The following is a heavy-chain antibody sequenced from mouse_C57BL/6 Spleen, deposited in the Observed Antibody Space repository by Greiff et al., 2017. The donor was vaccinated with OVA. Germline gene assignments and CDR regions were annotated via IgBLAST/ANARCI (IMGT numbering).Heavy chain of an antibody. V-gene: IGHV1-52*01. D-gene: IGHD1-1*01. CDR3: ARTTGYYYAMDY. CDR1: GYTFTSYW. J-gene: IGHJ4*01. Sequence: QVQLQQPGAELVRPGSSVKLSCKASGYTFTSYWMHWVKQRPIQGLEWIGNIDPSDSETHYNQKFKDKATLTVDKSSSTAYMQLSSLTSEDSAVYYGARTTGYYYAMDYWGQGTSVTVSS. CDR2: IDPSDSET.